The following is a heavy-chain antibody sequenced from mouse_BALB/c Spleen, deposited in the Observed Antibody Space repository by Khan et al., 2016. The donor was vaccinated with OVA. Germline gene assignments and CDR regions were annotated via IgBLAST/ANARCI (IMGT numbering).Heavy chain of an antibody. CDR1: GYTFTNYW. J-gene: IGHJ1*01. CDR3: SRWATWYFDV. CDR2: IYPGGGFI. V-gene: IGHV1-63*02. Sequence: QIQLVQSGAELVRPGTSVKISCKASGYTFTNYWLGWVKQSPGHGLEWIGDIYPGGGFINYNEKFKGKATLTAGTSSSTAYIQLSSLTSEDSAVYFCSRWATWYFDVWGAGTTVTVSS.